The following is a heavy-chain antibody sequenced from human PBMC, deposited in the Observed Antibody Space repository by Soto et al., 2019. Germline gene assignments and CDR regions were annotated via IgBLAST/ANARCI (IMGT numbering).Heavy chain of an antibody. CDR2: ILNDGSNR. CDR1: EFTFSNYG. J-gene: IGHJ6*02. CDR3: ARDDEYSGNGMDV. Sequence: QVQLVESGGGVVQPGRSLRLSCAASEFTFSNYGMHWVCQTPGKGLEWVAVILNDGSNRYNADSVKDRFTISRDNSKNTLYFQTNSLRAEDTAVYYCARDDEYSGNGMDVWGQGTTVTVS. V-gene: IGHV3-33*01. D-gene: IGHD3-10*01.